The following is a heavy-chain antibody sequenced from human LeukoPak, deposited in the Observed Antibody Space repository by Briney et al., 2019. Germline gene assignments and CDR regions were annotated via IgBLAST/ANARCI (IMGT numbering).Heavy chain of an antibody. J-gene: IGHJ6*03. CDR3: ARDNWNNPSYYYDYMDV. Sequence: GGSLRLSCAASGFSFSTYGMIWVGQAPGMGLEWVSGLSGGGGTTFYADFVRGRFTISRDNSKNTLYLQMNSLRAEDTAVYYCARDNWNNPSYYYDYMDVWGKGTTVTVSS. V-gene: IGHV3-23*01. D-gene: IGHD1/OR15-1a*01. CDR1: GFSFSTYG. CDR2: LSGGGGTT.